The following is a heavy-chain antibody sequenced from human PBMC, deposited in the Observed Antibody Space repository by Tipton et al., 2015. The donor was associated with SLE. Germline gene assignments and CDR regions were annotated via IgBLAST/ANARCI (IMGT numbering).Heavy chain of an antibody. V-gene: IGHV4-4*09. CDR2: IYTSGST. Sequence: TLSLTCAVYGGSFSGYYWTWIRQPAGKGLEWIGYIYTSGSTNYNPSPKSRVTISVDTSKNQFSLKLSSVTAADTAVYYCARGLYDSSGFDYWYFDLWGRGTLVTVSS. D-gene: IGHD3-22*01. CDR3: ARGLYDSSGFDYWYFDL. CDR1: GGSFSGYY. J-gene: IGHJ2*01.